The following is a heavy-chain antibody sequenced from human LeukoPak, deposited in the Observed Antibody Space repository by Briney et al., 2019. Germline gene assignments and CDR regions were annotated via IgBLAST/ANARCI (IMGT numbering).Heavy chain of an antibody. CDR3: AKDIGGGYDYVWGSYRYTGLDY. V-gene: IGHV3-9*01. CDR1: GFTFDDYA. D-gene: IGHD3-16*02. J-gene: IGHJ4*02. Sequence: GRSLRLSCAASGFTFDDYAMHWVRQAPGKGLEWVSGISWNSGSIGYADSVKGRFTISRDNAKNSLYLQMNSLRAEDTALYYCAKDIGGGYDYVWGSYRYTGLDYWGQGTLVTVSS. CDR2: ISWNSGSI.